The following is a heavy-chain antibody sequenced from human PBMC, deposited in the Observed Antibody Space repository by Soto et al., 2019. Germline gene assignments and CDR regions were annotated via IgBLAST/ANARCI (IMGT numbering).Heavy chain of an antibody. J-gene: IGHJ3*02. CDR3: ARDPRTYYYDSSGYFPENAFDI. Sequence: QVQLVQSGAEVKKPGSSVKVSCKASGGTFSSYAISWVRQAPGQGLEWMGGIIPIFGTANYAQKFQGRVTINADESTSTAYMELSSLRSEDTAVYYCARDPRTYYYDSSGYFPENAFDIWGQGTMVTVSS. D-gene: IGHD3-22*01. CDR2: IIPIFGTA. CDR1: GGTFSSYA. V-gene: IGHV1-69*01.